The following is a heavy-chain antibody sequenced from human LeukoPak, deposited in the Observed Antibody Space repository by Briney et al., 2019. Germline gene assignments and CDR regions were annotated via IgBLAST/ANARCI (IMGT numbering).Heavy chain of an antibody. D-gene: IGHD6-19*01. J-gene: IGHJ4*02. Sequence: ASVKVSCKASGYTFTGYYMHWVRQAPGQGLEWMGWINPNSGGTNYAQKFQGRVTMTRDTSISTAYMELSRLRSGDTAVYYCARLASIAVAGKGDYWGQGTLVTVSS. CDR3: ARLASIAVAGKGDY. CDR2: INPNSGGT. V-gene: IGHV1-2*02. CDR1: GYTFTGYY.